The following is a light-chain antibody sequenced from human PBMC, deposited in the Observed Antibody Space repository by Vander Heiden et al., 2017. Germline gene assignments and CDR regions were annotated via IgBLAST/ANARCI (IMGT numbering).Light chain of an antibody. J-gene: IGLJ1*01. Sequence: SYVLTQPPSVSVAPGQTARLTCWRHNIGSKSVPWYQQKPGQAPVLVVYDDSDRPSGIPERFSGSNSGNTATLTISRVEAGDEADYYCQVWDSSSDLYYVFGTGTKVTVL. CDR1: NIGSKS. CDR2: DDS. V-gene: IGLV3-21*02. CDR3: QVWDSSSDLYYV.